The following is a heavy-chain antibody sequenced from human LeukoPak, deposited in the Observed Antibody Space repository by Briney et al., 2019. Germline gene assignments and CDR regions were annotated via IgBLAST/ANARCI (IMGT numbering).Heavy chain of an antibody. Sequence: SVKVSCKASGGTFSSYAISWVRQAPGQGLEWMGGIIPIFGTANYAQKFQDRVTITTDGSTSTAYMELSSLRPEDTAVYYCATNVDTAMVPFDYWGQGTLVTVSS. CDR2: IIPIFGTA. J-gene: IGHJ4*02. CDR1: GGTFSSYA. D-gene: IGHD5-18*01. V-gene: IGHV1-69*05. CDR3: ATNVDTAMVPFDY.